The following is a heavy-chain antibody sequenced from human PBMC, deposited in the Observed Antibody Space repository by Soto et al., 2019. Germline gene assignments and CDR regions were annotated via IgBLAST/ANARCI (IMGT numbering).Heavy chain of an antibody. J-gene: IGHJ5*02. Sequence: QVQLVQSGAEVKKPGASVKVSCKASGYTFTSYGISWVRQAPGQGLEWMGWISAYNGNTNYAQKLQGRVTMTTDTSTSTGYMELRSLRSDDTAVYYCARDVYPRTGDRNWFDPWGQGTLVTVSS. CDR1: GYTFTSYG. D-gene: IGHD7-27*01. CDR3: ARDVYPRTGDRNWFDP. CDR2: ISAYNGNT. V-gene: IGHV1-18*01.